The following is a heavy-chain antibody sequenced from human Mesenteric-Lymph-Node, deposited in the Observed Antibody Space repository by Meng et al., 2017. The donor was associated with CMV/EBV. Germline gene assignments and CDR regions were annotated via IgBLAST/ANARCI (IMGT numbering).Heavy chain of an antibody. Sequence: VYLQHCGDVLLCQSSTLSLTCAAYGGFCSGYYWSWIHQPPGRGLEWIGEINHSVSTNYNPSLKSRVTISVDTSKNQFSLKLSSVTAADTAVYYCARHQRWLKSEGGFNYWGQGTLVTVS. CDR2: INHSVST. V-gene: IGHV4-34*01. J-gene: IGHJ4*02. CDR3: ARHQRWLKSEGGFNY. CDR1: GGFCSGYY. D-gene: IGHD4-23*01.